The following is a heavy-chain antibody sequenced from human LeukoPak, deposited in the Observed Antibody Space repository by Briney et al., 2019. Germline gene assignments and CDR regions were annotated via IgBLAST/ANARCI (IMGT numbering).Heavy chain of an antibody. CDR2: IYHSGST. J-gene: IGHJ4*02. V-gene: IGHV4-30-2*01. Sequence: PSQTLSLTCAVSGGSISSGGYSWSWIRQPPGKGLEWIGYIYHSGSTYYNPSLKSRVTILVDRSKNQFSLKLSSVTAADTAVYYCAGTDIVATSVDYWGQGTLVTVSS. D-gene: IGHD5-12*01. CDR3: AGTDIVATSVDY. CDR1: GGSISSGGYS.